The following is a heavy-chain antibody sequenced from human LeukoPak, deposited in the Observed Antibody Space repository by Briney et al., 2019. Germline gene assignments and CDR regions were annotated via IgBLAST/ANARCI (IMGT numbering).Heavy chain of an antibody. J-gene: IGHJ6*03. V-gene: IGHV3-23*01. CDR2: ISTTGGTT. CDR1: GFSFSSYG. D-gene: IGHD2-15*01. CDR3: AKNGDRGAYCSGGSCYPYYYYYIDV. Sequence: GRSLRLSCAVSGFSFSSYGMSWVRHAPGKGLEWVAAISTTGGTTYYADSGKGRSTISRDNSKNTLYLKRNSLRAEDTAIYYCAKNGDRGAYCSGGSCYPYYYYYIDVWGKGTTVTISS.